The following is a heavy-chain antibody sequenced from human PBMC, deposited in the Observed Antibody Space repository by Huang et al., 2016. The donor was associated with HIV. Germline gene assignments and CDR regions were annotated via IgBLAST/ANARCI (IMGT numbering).Heavy chain of an antibody. CDR1: GGSFSGYY. J-gene: IGHJ3*02. D-gene: IGHD1-1*01. V-gene: IGHV4-34*01. CDR2: SNHRGST. Sequence: QVQLQQWGAGLLKPSETLSLTCAVYGGSFSGYYWSWIRQSPGKGLEWIGESNHRGSTNDSPSLKRRLTISVDTSKNQCSLKLSSVTAADTAVYYCARERMMSWLDDHDAFDIWGQGTMVTVSS. CDR3: ARERMMSWLDDHDAFDI.